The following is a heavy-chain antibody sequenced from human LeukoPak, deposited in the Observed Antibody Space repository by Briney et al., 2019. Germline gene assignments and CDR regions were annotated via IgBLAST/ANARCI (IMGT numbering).Heavy chain of an antibody. CDR1: GFTVSSNY. CDR3: AKAMGSYPDYHGMDV. J-gene: IGHJ6*02. Sequence: GGSLRLSCAASGFTVSSNYMSWVRQAPGKGLEWVSVIYSGGSTYYADSVKGRFTISRDNSKNTLYLQMSSLTAEDTAVYYCAKAMGSYPDYHGMDVWGQGTTVTVSS. CDR2: IYSGGST. D-gene: IGHD2-2*01. V-gene: IGHV3-66*01.